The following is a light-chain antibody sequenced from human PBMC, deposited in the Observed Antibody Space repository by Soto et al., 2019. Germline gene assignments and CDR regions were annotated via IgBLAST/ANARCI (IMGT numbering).Light chain of an antibody. CDR1: SSDVGGYSF. Sequence: QSALTQPPSVSGSPGQSVTISCSGTSSDVGGYSFVSWYQQHPGNTPNLIIYDVRNRPSGVPDRFSGYKSGNTASLTISGLQAEDEAHYYCCSDAGMDSVIFGGGTQLTVL. CDR2: DVR. V-gene: IGLV2-11*01. J-gene: IGLJ2*01. CDR3: CSDAGMDSVI.